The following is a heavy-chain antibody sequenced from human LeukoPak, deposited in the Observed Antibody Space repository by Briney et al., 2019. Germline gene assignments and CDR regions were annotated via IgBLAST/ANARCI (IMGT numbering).Heavy chain of an antibody. J-gene: IGHJ6*02. CDR3: AKDPEWAAAGTDYYGMDV. CDR1: GFTFSSYA. V-gene: IGHV3-30-3*01. Sequence: GGSLRLSCAASGFTFSSYAMHWVRQAPGKGLEWVAVISYDGSNKYYADSVKGRFTISRDNSKNTLYLQMNSLRAEDTAVYYCAKDPEWAAAGTDYYGMDVWGQGTTVTVSS. D-gene: IGHD6-13*01. CDR2: ISYDGSNK.